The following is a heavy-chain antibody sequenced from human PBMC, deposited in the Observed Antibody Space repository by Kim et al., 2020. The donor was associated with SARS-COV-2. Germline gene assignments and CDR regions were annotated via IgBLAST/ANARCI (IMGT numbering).Heavy chain of an antibody. CDR3: ARRFCAGDCYFTGNWFDP. V-gene: IGHV1-2*02. Sequence: ASVKVSCKASGYTFTDYYMHWVRQAPGQGLEWMGWINPNSGGTKYAQKFQARVTMTRDTSISTAYMELTRLISDDTAVYYCARRFCAGDCYFTGNWFDPWGQGTLVTVSS. J-gene: IGHJ5*02. CDR1: GYTFTDYY. D-gene: IGHD2-21*02. CDR2: INPNSGGT.